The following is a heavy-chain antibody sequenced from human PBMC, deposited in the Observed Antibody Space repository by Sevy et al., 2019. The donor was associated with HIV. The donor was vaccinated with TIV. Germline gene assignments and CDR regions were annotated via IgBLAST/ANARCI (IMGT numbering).Heavy chain of an antibody. D-gene: IGHD1-20*01. CDR1: GGSMNIYY. CDR3: ARVGFNWNDVDY. CDR2: IYYSGST. V-gene: IGHV4-59*01. Sequence: SETLSLTCSVSGGSMNIYYWSWIRQPPGKGLEWIGFIYYSGSTNYNPSLKSPVTISVDTSKNQFSLKLSSVTAADTAVYYCARVGFNWNDVDYWGQGTLVTVSS. J-gene: IGHJ4*02.